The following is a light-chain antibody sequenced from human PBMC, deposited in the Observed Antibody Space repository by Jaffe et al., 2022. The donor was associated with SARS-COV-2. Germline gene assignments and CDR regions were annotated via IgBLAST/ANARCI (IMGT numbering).Light chain of an antibody. CDR2: AAS. V-gene: IGKV1-9*01. J-gene: IGKJ4*01. CDR3: QQLNTYPRT. Sequence: DIQLTQSPSLLSASVGDRVTITCRASQGTSTYLAWYQQKPGQAPKLLIYAASTLQRGVPSRFSGSGSGTEFTLTISSLQPEDFATYYCQQLNTYPRTFGGGTKVEI. CDR1: QGTSTY.